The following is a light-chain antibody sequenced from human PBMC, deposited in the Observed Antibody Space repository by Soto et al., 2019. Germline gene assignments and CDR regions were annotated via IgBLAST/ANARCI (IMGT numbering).Light chain of an antibody. CDR2: DVS. Sequence: QSVLTQPASVSGSPGQSITISCTGTGSDVGANNFVSWYQQLPGKAPKLMIFDVSHRPSGVSYRFSGSKSGNTASLTISGLQAEDDADYFCSSYTSSSTYVFATVTKVTVL. CDR1: GSDVGANNF. J-gene: IGLJ1*01. CDR3: SSYTSSSTYV. V-gene: IGLV2-14*03.